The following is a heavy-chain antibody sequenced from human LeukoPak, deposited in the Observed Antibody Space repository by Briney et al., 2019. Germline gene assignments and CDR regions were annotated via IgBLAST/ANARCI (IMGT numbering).Heavy chain of an antibody. CDR1: GFTFNNYE. J-gene: IGHJ4*02. Sequence: HSGGSLRLSCTASGFTFNNYEMNWVRQAPGKGLEWISYTSGSGFTTNYAESVTGRFTISRDNAKNSLYLQINSLRAEDTAVYYCARLQSYGGGMDYWGQGTLVTVSS. D-gene: IGHD3-16*01. CDR2: TSGSGFTT. CDR3: ARLQSYGGGMDY. V-gene: IGHV3-48*03.